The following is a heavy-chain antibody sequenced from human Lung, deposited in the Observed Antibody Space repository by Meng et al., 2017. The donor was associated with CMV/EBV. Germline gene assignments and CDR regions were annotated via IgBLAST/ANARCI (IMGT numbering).Heavy chain of an antibody. CDR2: INPNSGGT. CDR3: ARDLNGDPDY. Sequence: SGKASGYTFTGYYMRWVRQAPGQGLEWMGWINPNSGGTNYAQKFQGRVTMTRDTSISTAYMELSRLRSDDTAVYYCARDLNGDPDYWGQGTLVTVSS. CDR1: GYTFTGYY. V-gene: IGHV1-2*02. D-gene: IGHD4-17*01. J-gene: IGHJ4*02.